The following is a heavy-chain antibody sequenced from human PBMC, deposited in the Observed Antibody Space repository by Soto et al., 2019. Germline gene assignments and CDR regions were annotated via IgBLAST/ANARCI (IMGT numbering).Heavy chain of an antibody. V-gene: IGHV6-1*01. Sequence: SQTLSLTCAISGDSVSSNSAAWNWIRQSPSRGLEWLGRTYYRSKWYNDYAESVKSRISINPDTSKNQFSLQLNSVTPEDTAVYYCARGNYDSRGYILNWFDPWGQGTLVTVSS. J-gene: IGHJ5*02. CDR2: TYYRSKWYN. CDR1: GDSVSSNSAA. CDR3: ARGNYDSRGYILNWFDP. D-gene: IGHD3-22*01.